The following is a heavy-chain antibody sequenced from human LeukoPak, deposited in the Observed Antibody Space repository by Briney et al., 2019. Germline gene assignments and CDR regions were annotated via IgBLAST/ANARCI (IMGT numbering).Heavy chain of an antibody. CDR2: INHSGST. CDR1: GGSFSGYY. CDR3: ASTYCSSTSCRTPVY. Sequence: SSETLSLTCAVYGGSFSGYYWSWIRQPPGKGLEWIGEINHSGSTNYSPSLKSRVTISVDTSKNQFSLKLSSVTAADTAVYYCASTYCSSTSCRTPVYWGQGTLVTVSS. J-gene: IGHJ4*02. D-gene: IGHD2-2*01. V-gene: IGHV4-34*01.